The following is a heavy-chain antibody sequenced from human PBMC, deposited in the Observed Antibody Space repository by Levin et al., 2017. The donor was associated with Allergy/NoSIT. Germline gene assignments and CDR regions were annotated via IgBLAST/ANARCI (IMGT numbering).Heavy chain of an antibody. CDR2: IYPDDSDA. Sequence: GGSLRLSCKASGYSFSTHWIGWVRQMPGKGLEWMAIIYPDDSDARYSPSFQGQVTISADKSINTAYLQWSSLKASDTAMYYCARLGAYPEPWGEGDYWGQGTLVTVSS. D-gene: IGHD3-16*01. J-gene: IGHJ4*02. CDR1: GYSFSTHW. CDR3: ARLGAYPEPWGEGDY. V-gene: IGHV5-51*01.